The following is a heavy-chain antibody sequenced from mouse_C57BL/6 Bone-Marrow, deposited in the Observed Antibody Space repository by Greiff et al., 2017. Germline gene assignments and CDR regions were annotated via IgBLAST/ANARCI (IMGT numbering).Heavy chain of an antibody. CDR2: INPYYGDT. V-gene: IGHV1-20*01. D-gene: IGHD2-3*01. J-gene: IGHJ1*03. CDR3: TRSGGYSPYWYFDV. Sequence: EVQLQQSGPELVKPGDSVKISCKASGYSFTGYFMNWVMQSHGKSLEWIGRINPYYGDTFYNQKFKGKATWTVDKSASTAKMELRRLIAAESAVYNCTRSGGYSPYWYFDVWGTGTTVTVSS. CDR1: GYSFTGYF.